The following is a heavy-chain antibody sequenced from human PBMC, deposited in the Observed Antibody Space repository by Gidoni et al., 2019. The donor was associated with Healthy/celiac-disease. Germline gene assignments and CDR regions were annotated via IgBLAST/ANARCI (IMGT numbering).Heavy chain of an antibody. J-gene: IGHJ5*02. Sequence: FTISRDNSKNTLYLQMNSLRAEDTAVYYCAKDTPGAVGGHEFDPWGQGTLVTVSS. CDR3: AKDTPGAVGGHEFDP. D-gene: IGHD3-10*01. V-gene: IGHV3-23*01.